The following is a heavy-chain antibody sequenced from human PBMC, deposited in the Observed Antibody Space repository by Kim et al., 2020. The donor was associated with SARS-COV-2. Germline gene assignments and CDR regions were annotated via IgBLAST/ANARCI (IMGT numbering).Heavy chain of an antibody. D-gene: IGHD3-3*01. V-gene: IGHV4-4*07. CDR3: ARDKVDFWSGYFARNDAFDI. Sequence: SETLSLTCTVSGGSISSYYWSWIRQPAGKGLEWIGRIYTSGSTNYNPSLKSRVTMSVDTSKNQFSLKLSSVTAADTAVYYCARDKVDFWSGYFARNDAFDIWGQGTMVTVSS. J-gene: IGHJ3*02. CDR2: IYTSGST. CDR1: GGSISSYY.